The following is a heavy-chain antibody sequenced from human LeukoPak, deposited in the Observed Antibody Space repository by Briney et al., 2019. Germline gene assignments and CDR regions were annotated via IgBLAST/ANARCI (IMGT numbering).Heavy chain of an antibody. Sequence: ASVKVSCKASGYTFTSYAMHWVRQAPGQGLEWMGWINAGNGNTKYSQKFQGRVTITRDTSASTAYMELSSLRSEDTAVYYCARSTVTPNWFDPWGQGTLVTVSS. CDR2: INAGNGNT. CDR1: GYTFTSYA. V-gene: IGHV1-3*01. CDR3: ARSTVTPNWFDP. J-gene: IGHJ5*02. D-gene: IGHD4-17*01.